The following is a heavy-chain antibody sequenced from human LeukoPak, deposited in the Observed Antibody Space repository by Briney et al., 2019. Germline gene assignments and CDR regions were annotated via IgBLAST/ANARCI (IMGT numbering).Heavy chain of an antibody. D-gene: IGHD1-1*01. CDR2: IYHRGST. V-gene: IGHV4-38-2*01. CDR1: GYSISSGYY. CDR3: ARTQPRIAWNDWAFDI. J-gene: IGHJ3*02. Sequence: SETLSLTCAVSGYSISSGYYWGWIRQPPGKGLEWIGSIYHRGSTYYNPSLKSRVTISVDTSKNQFSLKLSSVTAADTAVYYCARTQPRIAWNDWAFDIWGQGTMVTASS.